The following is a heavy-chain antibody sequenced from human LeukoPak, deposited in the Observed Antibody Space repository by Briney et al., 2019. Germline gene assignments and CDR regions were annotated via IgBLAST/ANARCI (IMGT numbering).Heavy chain of an antibody. J-gene: IGHJ6*02. D-gene: IGHD3-10*01. CDR2: ISYDGSNK. CDR3: ARDRGYYGSDYYYGMDV. V-gene: IGHV3-30-3*01. CDR1: GFTFSSYA. Sequence: PGRSLRLSCAASGFTFSSYAMHWVRQAPGKGLEWVAVISYDGSNKYYADSVKGRFTISRDNSKNTLYLQVNSLRAEDTAVYYCARDRGYYGSDYYYGMDVWGQGTTVTVSS.